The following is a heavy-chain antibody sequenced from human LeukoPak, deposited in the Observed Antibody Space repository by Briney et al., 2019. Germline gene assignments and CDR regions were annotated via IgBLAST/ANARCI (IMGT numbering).Heavy chain of an antibody. V-gene: IGHV1-2*02. Sequence: ASVKVSCKASAYTFTGYYMHWVRQAPGQGLEWMGWINPNSGGTNSAQKFQGRVTMTRDTSISTAYMELSRLTSDDTAVYYCARGEYTYGYDYWGQGTLVTVSS. CDR2: INPNSGGT. D-gene: IGHD5-18*01. CDR1: AYTFTGYY. CDR3: ARGEYTYGYDY. J-gene: IGHJ4*02.